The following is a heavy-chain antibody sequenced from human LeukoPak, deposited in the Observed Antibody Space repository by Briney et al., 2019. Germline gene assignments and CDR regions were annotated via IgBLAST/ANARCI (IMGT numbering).Heavy chain of an antibody. V-gene: IGHV1-24*01. D-gene: IGHD3-22*01. CDR3: ATLDSYYDNSGRPLIPD. Sequence: GASLKVSCNISGYTLTDFSMHWVRRAPGKGLEWMGGFNREDDEPIYAPHFRGRVTVTEDTSTDTAYMELSSLRSEDTAVYYCATLDSYYDNSGRPLIPDWGQGTLVTVSS. J-gene: IGHJ4*02. CDR2: FNREDDEP. CDR1: GYTLTDFS.